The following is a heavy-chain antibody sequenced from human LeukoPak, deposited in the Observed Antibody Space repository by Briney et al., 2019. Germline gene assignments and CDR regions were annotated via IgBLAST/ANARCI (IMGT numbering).Heavy chain of an antibody. CDR3: ARALIRGIAPFDY. J-gene: IGHJ4*02. D-gene: IGHD3-10*01. Sequence: ASVKVSCKTSGYTFSGYNMHWVRQAPGQGLEWMGWINLNTGGTNYAQKFQGRVTMTRETSVSTVYVELSRLRSDDTAMYYCARALIRGIAPFDYWGQGTWVTVSS. CDR2: INLNTGGT. V-gene: IGHV1-2*02. CDR1: GYTFSGYN.